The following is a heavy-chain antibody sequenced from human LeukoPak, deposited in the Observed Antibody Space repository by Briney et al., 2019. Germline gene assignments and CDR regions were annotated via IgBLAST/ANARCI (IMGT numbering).Heavy chain of an antibody. Sequence: ASVKVSCKASGYTFTGYYMHWVRQAPGQGLEWVGWINPNSGGTSYAQKFQGRVTMTRNTSISTAYMELSSLRSEDTAVYYCARSQWLLIWYMDVWGKGTTVTISS. J-gene: IGHJ6*03. V-gene: IGHV1-2*02. CDR1: GYTFTGYY. CDR3: ARSQWLLIWYMDV. D-gene: IGHD3-22*01. CDR2: INPNSGGT.